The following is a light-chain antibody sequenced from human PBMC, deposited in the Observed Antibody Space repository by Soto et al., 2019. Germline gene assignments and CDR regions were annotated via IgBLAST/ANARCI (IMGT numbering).Light chain of an antibody. CDR2: GAF. J-gene: IGKJ2*03. CDR3: QQYGRSRYS. CDR1: QSVTSSY. Sequence: ETVLTQSPGTLSLSPGERATLSCRASQSVTSSYLAWYQQKPGQAPRLLIYGAFNRATGIPDRFSGSGSGTDFTLTISRLEPEDFAVYYCQQYGRSRYSFGQGTKLEIK. V-gene: IGKV3-20*01.